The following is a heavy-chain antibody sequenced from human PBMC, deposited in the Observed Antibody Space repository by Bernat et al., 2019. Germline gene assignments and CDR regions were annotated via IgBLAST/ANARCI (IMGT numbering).Heavy chain of an antibody. Sequence: QVQLVESGGGVVQPGRSLRLSCAASGFTFSSYGMHWVRQAPGKGLEWVAVIWYDGSNKYYADSVKGRFTISRDNSKNTLYLQMNSLRAEDTAVYYCARDGDIVATFAFAAPAFDIWGQGTMVTVSS. CDR1: GFTFSSYG. D-gene: IGHD5-12*01. CDR2: IWYDGSNK. CDR3: ARDGDIVATFAFAAPAFDI. V-gene: IGHV3-33*01. J-gene: IGHJ3*02.